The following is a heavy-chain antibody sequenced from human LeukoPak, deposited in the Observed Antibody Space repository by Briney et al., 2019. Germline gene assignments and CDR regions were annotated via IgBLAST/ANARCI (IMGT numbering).Heavy chain of an antibody. V-gene: IGHV4-31*03. D-gene: IGHD4-11*01. J-gene: IGHJ5*02. Sequence: SETLSLTCTVSGVSISNGGYFWSWIRQHPGKDLEWIGYIYFSGSTYYNPSLKNRVAISLDTSKNQFSLRLRSVTAADTAVYYCARVASKRWFDPWGQGTLVTVSS. CDR3: ARVASKRWFDP. CDR2: IYFSGST. CDR1: GVSISNGGYF.